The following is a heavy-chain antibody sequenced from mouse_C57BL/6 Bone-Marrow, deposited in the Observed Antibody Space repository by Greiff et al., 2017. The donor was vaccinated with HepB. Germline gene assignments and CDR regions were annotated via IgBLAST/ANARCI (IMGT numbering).Heavy chain of an antibody. CDR3: ARWLLRFAY. D-gene: IGHD2-3*01. J-gene: IGHJ3*01. Sequence: EVKLQESGPVLVKPGASVKMSCKASGYTFTDYYMNWVKQSHGKSLEWIGVINPYNGGTSYNQKFKGKATLTVDKSSSTAYMELNSLTSEDSAVYYCARWLLRFAYWGQGTLVTVSA. CDR1: GYTFTDYY. CDR2: INPYNGGT. V-gene: IGHV1-19*01.